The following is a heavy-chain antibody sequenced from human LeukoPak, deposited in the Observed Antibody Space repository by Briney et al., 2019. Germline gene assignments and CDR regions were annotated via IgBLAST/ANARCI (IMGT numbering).Heavy chain of an antibody. V-gene: IGHV4-39*01. CDR2: IYYSGRI. J-gene: IGHJ3*02. D-gene: IGHD1/OR15-1a*01. CDR3: ARHNKAFDI. CDR1: GVSIISSGYY. Sequence: ETLPLTCIVSGVSIISSGYYWRCIRQPPGKGLRWIGSIYYSGRIYSHPTLKSRVTISVDTSKSQFSMTLSSVTAADTAVYYCARHNKAFDIWGQGTMVTVSS.